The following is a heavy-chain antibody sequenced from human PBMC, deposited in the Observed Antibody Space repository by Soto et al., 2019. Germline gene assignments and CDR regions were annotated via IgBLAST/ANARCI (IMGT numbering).Heavy chain of an antibody. CDR1: GFSFDDYG. V-gene: IGHV3-9*01. J-gene: IGHJ4*02. CDR3: AKDNDLDRDGPFDY. CDR2: ISWNSGDI. Sequence: DVQLVESGGGSVQPGRSLRLSCAASGFSFDDYGMHWVRQGPGKGLEWVSGISWNSGDIYYAGSVKGRFTISRDNAKRSLYLQMNSLRTEDTALYYCAKDNDLDRDGPFDYWGQGILVTVSS. D-gene: IGHD2-2*03.